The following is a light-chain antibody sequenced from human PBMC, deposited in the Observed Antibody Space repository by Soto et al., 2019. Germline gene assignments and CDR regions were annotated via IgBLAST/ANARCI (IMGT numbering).Light chain of an antibody. CDR2: GAS. V-gene: IGKV3-20*01. Sequence: ETVLTQSPGTLSLSPGERATLSCRASQTVSSSYLAWYQQKPGQAPRLLIYGASSRATGIPDRFSDSGSGTDFTLTISRLEPEDFAVYYCQQYCQQYGSSPPSWTFGQGTRVEIK. CDR3: QQYCQQYGSSPPSWT. J-gene: IGKJ1*01. CDR1: QTVSSSY.